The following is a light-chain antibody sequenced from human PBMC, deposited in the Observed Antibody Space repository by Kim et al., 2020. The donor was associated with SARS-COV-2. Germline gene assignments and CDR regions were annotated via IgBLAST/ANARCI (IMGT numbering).Light chain of an antibody. V-gene: IGLV2-14*03. CDR1: SSDVGGYNY. CDR2: DVT. J-gene: IGLJ2*01. Sequence: GQSITISCTGTSSDVGGYNYVSWYQLHPGKAPQLIIFDVTNRPSGVSNRFSGSKSGTTASLTISGLQAEDEADYYCCSYAGSNIVIFGGGTQLTVL. CDR3: CSYAGSNIVI.